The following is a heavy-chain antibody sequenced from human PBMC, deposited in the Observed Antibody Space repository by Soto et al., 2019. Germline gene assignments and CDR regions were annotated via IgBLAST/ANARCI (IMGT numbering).Heavy chain of an antibody. CDR1: GYNFANYW. CDR2: IFPGDSDT. Sequence: KHGESLKISCKGSGYNFANYWIGWVRQMPGKGLEWMGMIFPGDSDTKNSPSLQGQITMSVDKSDSSAYLQWRSLKASDTAMYYCAAGYTTGLDAFDIWGQGTMVTVSS. D-gene: IGHD6-13*01. V-gene: IGHV5-51*01. J-gene: IGHJ3*02. CDR3: AAGYTTGLDAFDI.